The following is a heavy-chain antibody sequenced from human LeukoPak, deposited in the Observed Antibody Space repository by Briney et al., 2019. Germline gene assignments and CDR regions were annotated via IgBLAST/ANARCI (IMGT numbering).Heavy chain of an antibody. V-gene: IGHV4-30-4*08. CDR1: GGSISSGDYY. CDR2: IYYSGST. Sequence: KPSETLSLTCTVSGGSISSGDYYWSWIRQPPGKGLEWIGYIYYSGSTYYNPSLKSRVTISVDTSKNQFSLKLSSVTAADTAVYYCARGSTVAGHGGYWGQGTLVTVSS. CDR3: ARGSTVAGHGGY. J-gene: IGHJ4*02. D-gene: IGHD6-19*01.